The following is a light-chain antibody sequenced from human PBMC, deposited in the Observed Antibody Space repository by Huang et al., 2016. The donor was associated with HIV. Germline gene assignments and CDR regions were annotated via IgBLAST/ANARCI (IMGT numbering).Light chain of an antibody. V-gene: IGKV3-11*01. Sequence: EIVLTQSPATLSKSPGERATLSCRASQSVSNYLAWFQQKPGQAPRLLIYDASNRATGIPAFTLTISSLEPEDFAVYYCQQHRIWPLTFGGGTTVDIK. CDR3: QQHRIWPLT. CDR2: DAS. J-gene: IGKJ4*01. CDR1: QSVSNY.